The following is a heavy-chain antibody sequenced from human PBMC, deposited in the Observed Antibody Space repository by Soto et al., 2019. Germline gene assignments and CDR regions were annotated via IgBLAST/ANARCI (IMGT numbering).Heavy chain of an antibody. D-gene: IGHD3-3*01. V-gene: IGHV4-31*03. CDR3: ARVFARLPHRGYWFDP. Sequence: QVQLQESGPGLVKPSQTLSLTCTVSGGSISSGGYYWSWIRQHPGKGLEWIGYIYYSGSTYYNPSLKSRVTISVDTSKNQFSLKLSSVTAADTAVYYCARVFARLPHRGYWFDPWGQGTLVTVSS. CDR2: IYYSGST. CDR1: GGSISSGGYY. J-gene: IGHJ5*02.